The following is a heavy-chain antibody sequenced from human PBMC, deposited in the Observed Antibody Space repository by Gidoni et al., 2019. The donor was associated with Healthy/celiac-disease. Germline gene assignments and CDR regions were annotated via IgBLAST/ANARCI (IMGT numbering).Heavy chain of an antibody. CDR1: GFTFSSYA. CDR2: ISGSSGST. D-gene: IGHD3-16*02. Sequence: SCAASGFTFSSYAMSWVRQAPGKGLEWVSAISGSSGSTYYADSVKGRFTISRDNSKNTLYLQMNSLRAEDTAVYYCAKGVSDYVWGSYRDYWGQGTLVTVSS. V-gene: IGHV3-23*01. CDR3: AKGVSDYVWGSYRDY. J-gene: IGHJ4*02.